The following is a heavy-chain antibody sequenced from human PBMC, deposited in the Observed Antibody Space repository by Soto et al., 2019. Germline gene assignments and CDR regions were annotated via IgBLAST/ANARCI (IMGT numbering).Heavy chain of an antibody. D-gene: IGHD3-10*01. CDR2: ISGSGGST. V-gene: IGHV3-23*01. CDR1: GFTFSSYA. J-gene: IGHJ3*01. Sequence: EVQLLESGGGLVQPGGPLRLSCAASGFTFSSYAMSWVRQAPGKGLEWVSAISGSGGSTYYADSVKGRFTIYRDNSKNRLYLQMNSLSDADTAVYFCVRVLFRAAYGSGSYYTHDAFDLWGQGTMVTVSS. CDR3: VRVLFRAAYGSGSYYTHDAFDL.